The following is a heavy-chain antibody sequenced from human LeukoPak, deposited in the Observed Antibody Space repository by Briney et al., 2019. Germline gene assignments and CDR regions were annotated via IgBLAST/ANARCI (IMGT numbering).Heavy chain of an antibody. D-gene: IGHD2-15*01. V-gene: IGHV1-2*02. CDR2: INPNSGGT. Sequence: ASVKVSCKASGYTFTGYYMHWVRQAPGQGLEWMGWINPNSGGTNYAQKFQGRVTMTRDTSISTAYMELSGLRSDDTAVYYCARAVDGYCSGGSCYSGRGGNDYWGQGTLVTVSS. CDR3: ARAVDGYCSGGSCYSGRGGNDY. J-gene: IGHJ4*02. CDR1: GYTFTGYY.